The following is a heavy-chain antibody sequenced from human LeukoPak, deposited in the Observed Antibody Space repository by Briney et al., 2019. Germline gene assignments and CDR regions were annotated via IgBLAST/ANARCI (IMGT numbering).Heavy chain of an antibody. Sequence: SETLSLTCTVPGGSISSYYWSWIRQPPGKGLEWIGYIYTSRSTNYNPSLKSRVTISVDTSKNQFSLKLSSVTAADTAVYYCARQLVVPAAILDYYYYYMDVWGKGTTVTVSS. J-gene: IGHJ6*03. CDR3: ARQLVVPAAILDYYYYYMDV. CDR1: GGSISSYY. D-gene: IGHD2-2*02. V-gene: IGHV4-4*09. CDR2: IYTSRST.